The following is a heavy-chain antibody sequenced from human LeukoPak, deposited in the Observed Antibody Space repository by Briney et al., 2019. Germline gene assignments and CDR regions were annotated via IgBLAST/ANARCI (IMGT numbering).Heavy chain of an antibody. D-gene: IGHD5-18*01. Sequence: PGGSLRLSCAASGFTFSSYWMHRVRHTPGKGLVWVSRIKSDGSSTSYADSVKGRFTISRDNAKNTLYLQMNSLRAEDTAVYYCARDGYSFGHDFDYWGQGTLVTVSS. CDR1: GFTFSSYW. CDR3: ARDGYSFGHDFDY. CDR2: IKSDGSST. V-gene: IGHV3-74*01. J-gene: IGHJ4*02.